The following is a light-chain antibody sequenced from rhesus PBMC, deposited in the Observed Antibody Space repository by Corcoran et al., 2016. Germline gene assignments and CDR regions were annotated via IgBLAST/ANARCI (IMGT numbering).Light chain of an antibody. CDR2: KAS. J-gene: IGKJ1*01. CDR3: QQYSSSPWT. CDR1: QSISSW. V-gene: IGKV1-22*01. Sequence: DIQMTQSPSSLSASVGDTVTITCRASQSISSWLAWYQQKPGKAPKLLIYKASTLQSGVPSRFSGSGSWTDFPLTISSLQSEDFATYYCQQYSSSPWTFGQGTKVEIK.